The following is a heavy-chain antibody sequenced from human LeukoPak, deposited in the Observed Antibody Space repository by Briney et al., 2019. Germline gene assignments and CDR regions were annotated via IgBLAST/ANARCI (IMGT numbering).Heavy chain of an antibody. V-gene: IGHV3-49*04. J-gene: IGHJ3*02. D-gene: IGHD1-1*01. CDR1: GFTFGDYG. CDR2: IRSKVYGGTT. Sequence: GGSLRLSCTASGFTFGDYGMSWVRQAPGKGLEWVGFIRSKVYGGTTEYAASVKGRFTISRDDSKSIAYLQMNSLKTEDTAVYYCARVVDRGNYIIDAFDIWGQGTMVTVSS. CDR3: ARVVDRGNYIIDAFDI.